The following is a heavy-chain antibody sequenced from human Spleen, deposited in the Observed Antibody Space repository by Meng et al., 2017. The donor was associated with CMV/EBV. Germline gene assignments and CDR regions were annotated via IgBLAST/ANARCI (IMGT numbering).Heavy chain of an antibody. V-gene: IGHV3-23*01. CDR1: GFTFGSYT. Sequence: GGSLRLSCAASGFTFGSYTMSWVRQSAGKGLECVALISAIDDSTYYADSVKGRFTISRDNSKNTVYLQMNSLRAEDTAVYYCARDSAKWLQSYYHYYHGMDVWGQGTTVTVSS. CDR3: ARDSAKWLQSYYHYYHGMDV. CDR2: ISAIDDST. D-gene: IGHD5-24*01. J-gene: IGHJ6*02.